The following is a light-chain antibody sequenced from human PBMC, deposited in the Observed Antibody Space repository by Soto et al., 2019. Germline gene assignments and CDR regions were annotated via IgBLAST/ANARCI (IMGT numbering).Light chain of an antibody. Sequence: QSALTQPASVSGSPGQSITISCTGTSSDVGGYNYVSWYQQHPGKAPKLMIYDVSNRPSGVSNRFSGSKSGNTASLTISGLQAEDEADYYCSSVNGVFGGGTKLT. V-gene: IGLV2-14*01. CDR1: SSDVGGYNY. CDR2: DVS. J-gene: IGLJ2*01. CDR3: SSVNGV.